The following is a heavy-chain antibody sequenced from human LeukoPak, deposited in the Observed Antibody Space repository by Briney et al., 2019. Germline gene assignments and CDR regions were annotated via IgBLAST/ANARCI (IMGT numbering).Heavy chain of an antibody. D-gene: IGHD5-12*01. CDR3: ARDLRIVATDAFDI. J-gene: IGHJ3*02. CDR2: ISSSSSYI. Sequence: GGSLRLSCAASGFTFSSYSMNWVRQAPGKGLEWVSSISSSSSYIYYADSVKGRFTISRDNAKNSLYLQMNSLRAEDTAVYYCARDLRIVATDAFDIWGQGTMVTVSS. CDR1: GFTFSSYS. V-gene: IGHV3-21*01.